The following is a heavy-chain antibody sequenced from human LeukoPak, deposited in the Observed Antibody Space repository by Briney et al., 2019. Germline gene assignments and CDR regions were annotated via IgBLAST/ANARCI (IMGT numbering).Heavy chain of an antibody. V-gene: IGHV3-23*01. CDR2: LSGSGGST. J-gene: IGHJ4*02. CDR3: AKGHVRYGDFDY. CDR1: GFTFSSYW. D-gene: IGHD4-17*01. Sequence: PGGSLRLSCAASGFTFSSYWMSWVRQAPGKGLEWVSALSGSGGSTYYADSVKGRFTISRDNSKNTLYLQMNSLRVEDTAVYYCAKGHVRYGDFDYWGQGTLVTVSS.